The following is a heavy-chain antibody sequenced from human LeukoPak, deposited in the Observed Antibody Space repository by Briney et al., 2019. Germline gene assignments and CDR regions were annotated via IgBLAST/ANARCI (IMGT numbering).Heavy chain of an antibody. CDR3: ARARGPFCSGGSCYGYYFDF. CDR2: IRSGGITI. Sequence: GGSLRLSCAASGLTFSSYEMNWVRQAPGKGLQWVSFIRSGGITIFYADSVKGRFTISRDNAKNSLYLQMNSLRAEDTAVYYCARARGPFCSGGSCYGYYFDFWGQGTLVTVSS. CDR1: GLTFSSYE. D-gene: IGHD2-15*01. V-gene: IGHV3-48*03. J-gene: IGHJ4*02.